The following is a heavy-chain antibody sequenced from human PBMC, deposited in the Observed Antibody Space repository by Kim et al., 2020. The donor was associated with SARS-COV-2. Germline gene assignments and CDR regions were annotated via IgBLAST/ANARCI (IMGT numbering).Heavy chain of an antibody. V-gene: IGHV3-23*01. CDR1: GFTFSSYA. CDR3: AKPTGIAAAGTWGMDV. CDR2: ISGSGGST. J-gene: IGHJ6*02. Sequence: GGSLRLSCAASGFTFSSYAMSWVRQAPGKGLEWVSAISGSGGSTYYADSVKGRFTISRDNSKNTLYLQMNSLRAEDTAVYYCAKPTGIAAAGTWGMDVWGQGTTVTVSS. D-gene: IGHD6-13*01.